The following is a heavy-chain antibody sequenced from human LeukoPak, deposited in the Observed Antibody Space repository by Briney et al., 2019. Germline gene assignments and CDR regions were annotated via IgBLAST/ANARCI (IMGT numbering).Heavy chain of an antibody. J-gene: IGHJ4*02. CDR1: GYTFTGYY. CDR3: ARGDGSYYYDSSGYYPPVD. V-gene: IGHV1-2*02. D-gene: IGHD3-22*01. CDR2: INPNSGGT. Sequence: ASVTVSFTASGYTFTGYYMRWVRQAPGQGREWMGWINPNSGGTNYAQKFQGRVTMTRDTSISTAYMELSRLRSDDTAVYYCARGDGSYYYDSSGYYPPVDWGQGTLVTVSS.